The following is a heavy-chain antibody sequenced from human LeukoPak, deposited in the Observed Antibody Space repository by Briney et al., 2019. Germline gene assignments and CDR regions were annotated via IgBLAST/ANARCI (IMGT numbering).Heavy chain of an antibody. V-gene: IGHV3-7*01. D-gene: IGHD1-7*01. J-gene: IGHJ4*02. CDR3: AREDDWNYEDY. CDR2: IKQDGSEK. CDR1: GFTFSSYW. Sequence: PGGSLRLSCAASGFTFSSYWMSRVRQAPGKGLEWVANIKQDGSEKYYVDSVKGRFTISRDDAKNSLYLQMNSLRAEDTAIYYCAREDDWNYEDYWGQGTLVTVSS.